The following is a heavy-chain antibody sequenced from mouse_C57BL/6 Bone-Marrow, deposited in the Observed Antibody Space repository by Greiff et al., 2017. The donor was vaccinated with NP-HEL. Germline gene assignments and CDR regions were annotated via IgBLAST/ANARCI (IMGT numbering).Heavy chain of an antibody. Sequence: EVMLVESEGGLVQPGSSMKLSCTASGFTFSDYYMAWVRQVPEKGLEWVANINYDGSSTYYLDSFKSRFIISRDNAKNILYLQMSSLRSEDTATYYCASITTVDYAMDYWGQGTSVTVSS. CDR1: GFTFSDYY. CDR3: ASITTVDYAMDY. J-gene: IGHJ4*01. V-gene: IGHV5-16*01. D-gene: IGHD1-1*01. CDR2: INYDGSST.